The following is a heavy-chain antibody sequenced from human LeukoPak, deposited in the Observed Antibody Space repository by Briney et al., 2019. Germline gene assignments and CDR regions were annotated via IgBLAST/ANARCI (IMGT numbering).Heavy chain of an antibody. Sequence: SQTLSLTCTVSGGSISSGDYYWSWIRQPPGKGLEWIGSIYHSGSTYYNPSLKSRVTISVDTSKNQFSLKLSSVTAADTAVYYCASALTTVTQCDYWGQGTLVTVSS. CDR3: ASALTTVTQCDY. CDR2: IYHSGST. J-gene: IGHJ4*02. V-gene: IGHV4-39*07. D-gene: IGHD4-17*01. CDR1: GGSISSGDYY.